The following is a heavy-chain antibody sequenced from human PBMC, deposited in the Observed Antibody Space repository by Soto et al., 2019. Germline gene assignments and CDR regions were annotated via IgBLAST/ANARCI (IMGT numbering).Heavy chain of an antibody. D-gene: IGHD4-17*01. V-gene: IGHV1-46*01. CDR1: GYTFTSYY. CDR2: INPSGGST. J-gene: IGHJ6*02. CDR3: AREKSLDDYEYYYYGTDV. Sequence: ASVKVSCKASGYTFTSYYMHWVRQAPGQGLEWMGIINPSGGSTSYAQKFQGRVTMTRDTSTSTVYMELSSLRSEDTAVYYCAREKSLDDYEYYYYGTDVWGQGTTVTVSS.